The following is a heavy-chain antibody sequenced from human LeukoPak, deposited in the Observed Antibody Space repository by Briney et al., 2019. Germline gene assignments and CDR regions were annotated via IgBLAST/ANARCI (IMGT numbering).Heavy chain of an antibody. CDR1: GFTFTTYG. CDR2: ISSRSDSI. D-gene: IGHD2-21*01. V-gene: IGHV3-21*01. J-gene: IGHJ4*02. CDR3: ASGVQHCADGDCYSVY. Sequence: PGGSLRLSCAASGFTFTTYGMNWVRQAPGKGLEWVSSISSRSDSIHYADALRGRFTVSRDNSKNSLFLQMNSVTAEDTAVYYCASGVQHCADGDCYSVYWGQGTLVRVSS.